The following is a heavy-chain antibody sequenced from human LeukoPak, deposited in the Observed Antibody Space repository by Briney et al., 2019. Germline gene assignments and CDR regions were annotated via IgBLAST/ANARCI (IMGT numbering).Heavy chain of an antibody. Sequence: GGSLRPSCGASGFTFSTYDMNWVRQSPGRGLEWVSHIINSGNGMYYTDSVKGRFTISRDNAKNSLYLQMHSLRAEDTGIYYCARGAYYDDASGYYTGKSMDVWGQGTTVTVSS. CDR3: ARGAYYDDASGYYTGKSMDV. CDR1: GFTFSTYD. D-gene: IGHD3-22*01. CDR2: IINSGNGM. J-gene: IGHJ6*02. V-gene: IGHV3-48*03.